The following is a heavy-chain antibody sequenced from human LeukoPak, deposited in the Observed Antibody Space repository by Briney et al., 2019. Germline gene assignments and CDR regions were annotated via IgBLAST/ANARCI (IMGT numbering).Heavy chain of an antibody. CDR1: GGSISSYY. V-gene: IGHV4-4*07. J-gene: IGHJ4*02. Sequence: SETLSLTCTASGGSISSYYWSWLRQPAGKGLEWIGRIYTSGSTNYNPTLKSRVTMSVYTSKNQFSLKRSSVAAADTAVYYCARDHRNYYSLDWGQGTLVTVSS. D-gene: IGHD3-10*01. CDR2: IYTSGST. CDR3: ARDHRNYYSLD.